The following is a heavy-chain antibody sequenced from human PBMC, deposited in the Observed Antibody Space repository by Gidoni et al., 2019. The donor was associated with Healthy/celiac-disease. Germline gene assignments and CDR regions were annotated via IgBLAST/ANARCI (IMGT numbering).Heavy chain of an antibody. CDR3: ASSLYYYGSGSYSRLDI. D-gene: IGHD3-10*01. V-gene: IGHV4-4*07. CDR2: IYTSGST. CDR1: GGSISSYY. Sequence: QVQLQESGPGLVKPSETLSLTCTVSGGSISSYYWSWIRQPAGKGLEVIGRIYTSGSTNYNPSLKSRVTMSVDTSKNQFSLKLSSVTAADTAVYYCASSLYYYGSGSYSRLDIWGQGTMVTVSS. J-gene: IGHJ3*02.